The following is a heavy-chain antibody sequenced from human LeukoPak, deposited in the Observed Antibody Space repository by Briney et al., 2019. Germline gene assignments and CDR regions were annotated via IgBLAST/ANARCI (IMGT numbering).Heavy chain of an antibody. CDR2: INHGGST. J-gene: IGHJ3*02. D-gene: IGHD3-3*01. V-gene: IGHV4-34*01. Sequence: KPSETLSLTCAVYGGSFSGYYWSWIRQPPGKGLEWIGEINHGGSTNYNPSLKSRVTISVDTSKNQFSLKLSSVTAADTAVYYCARHQYYDFWSGYPDAFDIWGQGTMVTVSS. CDR3: ARHQYYDFWSGYPDAFDI. CDR1: GGSFSGYY.